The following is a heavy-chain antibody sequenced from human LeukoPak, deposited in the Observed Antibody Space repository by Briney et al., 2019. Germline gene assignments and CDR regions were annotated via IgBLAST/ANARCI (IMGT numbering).Heavy chain of an antibody. CDR3: ASSIYSGSYTTFDY. D-gene: IGHD1-26*01. J-gene: IGHJ4*02. Sequence: SETLSLTCTVSGGSISSYYWSWIRQPPGKGLEWIGYIYYSGSTNYNPSLKSRVTISVDTSKNQFSLKLSSVTAADTAVYYCASSIYSGSYTTFDYWGQGTLVTVSS. CDR2: IYYSGST. V-gene: IGHV4-59*01. CDR1: GGSISSYY.